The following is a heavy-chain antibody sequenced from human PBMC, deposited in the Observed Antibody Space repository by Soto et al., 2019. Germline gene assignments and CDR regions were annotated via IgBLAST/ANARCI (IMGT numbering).Heavy chain of an antibody. CDR2: ISAYNGNT. V-gene: IGHV1-18*01. CDR3: ARDVYYDFWSGYYEDHNWFDP. J-gene: IGHJ5*02. Sequence: ASVKVSCKASGYTFTSYGISWVRQAPGQGLEWMGWISAYNGNTNYAQKLQGRVTMTTDTSTSTAYMELRSLRSDDTAVYYRARDVYYDFWSGYYEDHNWFDPWGQGTLVTVSS. CDR1: GYTFTSYG. D-gene: IGHD3-3*01.